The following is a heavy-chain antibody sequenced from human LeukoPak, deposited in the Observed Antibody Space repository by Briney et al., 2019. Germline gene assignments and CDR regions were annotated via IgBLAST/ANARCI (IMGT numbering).Heavy chain of an antibody. CDR1: GYTFTGYY. V-gene: IGHV1-2*06. J-gene: IGHJ6*02. D-gene: IGHD2-2*01. CDR3: AREQPADNYYGMDV. CDR2: INPNSGGT. Sequence: GASVKVSCKASGYTFTGYYMHWVRLAPGQGLEWMGRINPNSGGTNYAQKFQGRVTMTRDTSISTAYMELSSLRSDDTAVYYCAREQPADNYYGMDVWGQGTTVTVSS.